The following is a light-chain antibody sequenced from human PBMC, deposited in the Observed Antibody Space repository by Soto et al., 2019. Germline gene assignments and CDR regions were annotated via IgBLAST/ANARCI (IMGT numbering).Light chain of an antibody. CDR2: LEGSGSY. J-gene: IGLJ2*01. V-gene: IGLV4-60*02. CDR3: ETWDSNLFV. CDR1: SGHSSYI. Sequence: QSVLTQSSSASASLGSSVKLTCTLSSGHSSYIIAWHQQQPGKATRYLMKLEGSGSYNKGSGVPDRFSGSSSWADRYLTISNLQFEDEDDYYCETWDSNLFVFGGGTKVTVL.